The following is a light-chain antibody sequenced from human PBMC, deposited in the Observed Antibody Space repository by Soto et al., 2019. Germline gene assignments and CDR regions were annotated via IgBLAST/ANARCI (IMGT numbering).Light chain of an antibody. J-gene: IGLJ2*01. CDR2: ENS. V-gene: IGLV1-51*02. CDR1: SSNIGNNY. CDR3: GTWDSSLSAVV. Sequence: QSVLTQPPSVSAAPGQKVTISCSGSSSNIGNNYVSWYQQLPGTAPKLLIYENSKRPSGIPDRFSGSKSGTSATLGITGLQTGEEADYYCGTWDSSLSAVVFGGGTKLTVL.